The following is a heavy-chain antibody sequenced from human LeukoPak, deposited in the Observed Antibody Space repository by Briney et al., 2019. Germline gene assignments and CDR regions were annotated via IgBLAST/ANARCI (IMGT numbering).Heavy chain of an antibody. CDR2: IGGSGGST. V-gene: IGHV3-23*01. CDR3: AKGSSSGWSKFDY. J-gene: IGHJ4*02. CDR1: AFTFTSFA. Sequence: GGSLRLSCAASAFTFTSFAMTWVRQAPGKGLERVSTIGGSGGSTFYADSVKGRFTISRDNSKNTLYLQMNSLRVDDTAVYYCAKGSSSGWSKFDYWGQGTLVTVSS. D-gene: IGHD6-19*01.